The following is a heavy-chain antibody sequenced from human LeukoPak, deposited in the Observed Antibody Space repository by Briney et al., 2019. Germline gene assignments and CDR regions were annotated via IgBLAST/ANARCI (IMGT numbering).Heavy chain of an antibody. V-gene: IGHV4-31*03. CDR1: GGSISNGDHY. CDR3: ARGRPGKGAHKYYYYGMDV. Sequence: SETLSLTCTVSGGSISNGDHYWSWIRQHPGKGLEWIGHIYYSGSTYYNPSLKSRGIISVDTSKNQFSLKLSSVTAADTAVYYCARGRPGKGAHKYYYYGMDVWGQGTTVTVSS. D-gene: IGHD4-23*01. J-gene: IGHJ6*02. CDR2: IYYSGST.